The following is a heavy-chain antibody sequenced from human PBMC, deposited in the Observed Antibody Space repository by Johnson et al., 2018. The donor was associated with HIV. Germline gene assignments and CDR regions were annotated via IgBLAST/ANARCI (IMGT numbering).Heavy chain of an antibody. J-gene: IGHJ3*02. CDR1: GFTFSSYA. V-gene: IGHV3-7*01. CDR2: INQDGSEK. D-gene: IGHD1/OR15-1a*01. CDR3: VRDFRSVGTTDASDI. Sequence: EVQLMESGGGVVQPGRSLRLSCAASGFTFSSYAMHWVRQAPGKGLEWVANINQDGSEKSYVDSVKGRFTISRDNAKNSLYLQISSLRAEDTAVYFCVRDFRSVGTTDASDIWGQGTMITVSS.